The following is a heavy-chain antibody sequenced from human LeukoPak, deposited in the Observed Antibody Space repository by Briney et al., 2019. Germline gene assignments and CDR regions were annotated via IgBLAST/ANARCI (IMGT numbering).Heavy chain of an antibody. J-gene: IGHJ4*02. CDR1: GFTLDDNA. Sequence: GGSLRLSCAASGFTLDDNAMHWVRHAPGKGLEWVSCISSSSNYIYYADSVKGRFTISRDNAKNSLYLQMNSLRVEDTAVYYCARIWEGGYWGQGTLVTVSS. V-gene: IGHV3-21*01. CDR2: ISSSSNYI. D-gene: IGHD1-26*01. CDR3: ARIWEGGY.